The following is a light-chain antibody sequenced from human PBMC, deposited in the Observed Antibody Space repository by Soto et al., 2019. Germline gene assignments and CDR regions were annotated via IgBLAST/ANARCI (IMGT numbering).Light chain of an antibody. CDR2: DVS. V-gene: IGLV2-14*01. CDR1: SSDVGAYNY. Sequence: QSALTQPASVYGSPGQSITISCAGTSSDVGAYNYVSWYQQHPGKAPQLMIYDVSNRPSGVSDRFSGSKSGNTASLTISGLQADDEADYYCSSYTSSDTYVFGTGTKVTVL. CDR3: SSYTSSDTYV. J-gene: IGLJ1*01.